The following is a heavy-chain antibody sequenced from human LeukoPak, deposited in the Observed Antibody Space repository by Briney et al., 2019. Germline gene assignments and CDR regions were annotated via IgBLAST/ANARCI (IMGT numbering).Heavy chain of an antibody. V-gene: IGHV3-33*06. D-gene: IGHD3-22*01. CDR2: IWYDGSNK. CDR3: AKFEEGYYYDSSGYFDAFDI. J-gene: IGHJ3*02. Sequence: GGSLRLSCAASGFTFSSYGMHWVRQAPGKGLEGVAVIWYDGSNKYYADSVKGRFTISRDNSKNTLYLQMNSLRAEDTAVYYCAKFEEGYYYDSSGYFDAFDIWGQGTMVTVSS. CDR1: GFTFSSYG.